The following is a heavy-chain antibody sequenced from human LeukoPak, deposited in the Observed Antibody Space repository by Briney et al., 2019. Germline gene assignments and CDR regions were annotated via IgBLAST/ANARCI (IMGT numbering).Heavy chain of an antibody. V-gene: IGHV1-18*01. J-gene: IGHJ4*02. CDR3: TRATHPAITGPQSDS. CDR2: IDSNSGNT. Sequence: ASVKVSCKTSGYIFTTYGVGWVRQAPGQGLDWMGWIDSNSGNTNYAHKFQGRVALTTDAPTNTAYMELWSLRSDDTAMYFCTRATHPAITGPQSDSWGQGTLVTVSS. D-gene: IGHD2-8*02. CDR1: GYIFTTYG.